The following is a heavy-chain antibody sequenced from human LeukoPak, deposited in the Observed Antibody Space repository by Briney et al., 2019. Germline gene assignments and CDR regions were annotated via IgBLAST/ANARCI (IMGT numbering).Heavy chain of an antibody. J-gene: IGHJ4*02. CDR2: ITSEGSST. CDR1: GFTFSSYW. Sequence: GGSLRLSCAASGFTFSSYWMHWVRQVAGKGLVWVSRITSEGSSTSYADSVKGRFTISRDNAKNTLYLQMNSLRAEDTAVYYCARGSSVVALDWGQGTLVTVSS. V-gene: IGHV3-74*01. D-gene: IGHD2-15*01. CDR3: ARGSSVVALD.